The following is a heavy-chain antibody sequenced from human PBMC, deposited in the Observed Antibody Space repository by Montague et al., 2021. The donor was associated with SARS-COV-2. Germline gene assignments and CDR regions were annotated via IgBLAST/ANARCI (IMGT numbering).Heavy chain of an antibody. CDR2: ISGSGGST. CDR3: ANDTIIQLWLRGYFDY. CDR1: GFTFSSYA. J-gene: IGHJ4*02. D-gene: IGHD5-18*01. V-gene: IGHV3-23*01. Sequence: SLRLSCAASGFTFSSYAMSWVRQAPGKGLEWVSAISGSGGSTYYADSVKGRFTISRDNSKNTLYLQMNSLRAEDTAVYYCANDTIIQLWLRGYFDYWGQGTLVTVSS.